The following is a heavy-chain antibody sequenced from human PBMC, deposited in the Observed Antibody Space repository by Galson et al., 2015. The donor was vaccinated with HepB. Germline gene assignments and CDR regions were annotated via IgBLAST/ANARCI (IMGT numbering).Heavy chain of an antibody. CDR2: ISGSGGST. Sequence: SLRLSCAASGFTFSSYALSWVRQAPGKGLEWVSAISGSGGSTYYADSVKGRFTISRDNSKNTLYLQMNSLRAEDTAVYYCAKDPRSYLAGYFDYWGQGTLVTVSS. J-gene: IGHJ4*02. D-gene: IGHD3-3*02. CDR3: AKDPRSYLAGYFDY. CDR1: GFTFSSYA. V-gene: IGHV3-23*01.